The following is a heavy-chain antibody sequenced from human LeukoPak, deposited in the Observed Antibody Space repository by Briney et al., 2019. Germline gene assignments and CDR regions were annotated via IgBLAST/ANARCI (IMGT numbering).Heavy chain of an antibody. CDR1: GFTFSTCG. J-gene: IGHJ4*02. CDR2: ISGSSAYI. D-gene: IGHD3-3*01. Sequence: GGSLRLSCAASGFTFSTCGMNWVRQAPGKGLEWVSSISGSSAYIYYADSVKGRFTISRDNAKNSLCLQMNSLRAEDTAVYYCARGSEWSSGVSDYWGQGTLVTVSS. V-gene: IGHV3-21*01. CDR3: ARGSEWSSGVSDY.